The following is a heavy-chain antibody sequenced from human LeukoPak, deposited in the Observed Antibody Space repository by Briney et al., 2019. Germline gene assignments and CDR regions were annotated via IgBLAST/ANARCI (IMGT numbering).Heavy chain of an antibody. J-gene: IGHJ4*02. CDR1: GFTFSDSS. CDR2: ISGSSRTK. V-gene: IGHV3-48*01. CDR3: ARDDRWAFDY. D-gene: IGHD3-16*02. Sequence: GGSLRLSCAASGFTFSDSSMNWVRLAPGKGLEWLSYISGSSRTKQYADSVKGRFTISRDNAKNSVCLQMNSLRAEDTAVYYCARDDRWAFDYWGQGTLVTVSS.